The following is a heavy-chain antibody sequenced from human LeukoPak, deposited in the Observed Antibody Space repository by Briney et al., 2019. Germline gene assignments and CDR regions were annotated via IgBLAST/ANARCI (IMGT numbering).Heavy chain of an antibody. D-gene: IGHD6-13*01. V-gene: IGHV1-46*03. CDR2: INPSGGST. Sequence: GASVKVSCKASGYTFTSYYMHWVRQAPGQGLEWMGIINPSGGSTSYAQKFQGRVTMTRDTSTSTVYMELSSLRSEDTAVYCCARDYTQLYSSSLDLKGIDAFDIWGQGTMVTVSS. J-gene: IGHJ3*02. CDR3: ARDYTQLYSSSLDLKGIDAFDI. CDR1: GYTFTSYY.